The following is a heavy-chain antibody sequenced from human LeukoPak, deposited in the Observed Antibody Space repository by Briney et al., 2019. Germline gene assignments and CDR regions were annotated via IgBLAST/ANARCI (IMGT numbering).Heavy chain of an antibody. V-gene: IGHV3-23*01. J-gene: IGHJ4*02. CDR2: ISGSGGST. D-gene: IGHD3-22*01. Sequence: PGGSLRLSCAASGFTFSSYAMSWVRQAPGEGLEWVSAISGSGGSTYYADSVKGRFTISRDNSKNTLYLQMNSLRAEDTAVYYCARDYYDSSGYYFDCWGQGTLVTVSS. CDR3: ARDYYDSSGYYFDC. CDR1: GFTFSSYA.